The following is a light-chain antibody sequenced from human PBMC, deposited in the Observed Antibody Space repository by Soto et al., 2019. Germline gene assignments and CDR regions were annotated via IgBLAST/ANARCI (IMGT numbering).Light chain of an antibody. J-gene: IGKJ1*01. V-gene: IGKV3-20*01. CDR1: QSVSNSY. CDR2: GAS. Sequence: EIVLTQSPGTLSLSPGERVTLSCRASQSVSNSYLAWYQQKPGQAPRLLIYGASSRATGIPDRFSGSGSGTDFTLTISRLESEDFAVYYCQQYGNSRAFGQGTKVEIK. CDR3: QQYGNSRA.